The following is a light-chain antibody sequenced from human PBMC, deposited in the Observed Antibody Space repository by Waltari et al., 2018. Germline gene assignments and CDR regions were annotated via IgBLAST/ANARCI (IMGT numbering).Light chain of an antibody. V-gene: IGLV3-21*04. Sequence: SYALTPPPSVSVAPGTTARLTCGGDNIGSYSVHWYQQKPGQAPVLVIFYDSDRPSGIPERFSGSNSGNTATLTISSVEAGDEAKYYCHVWHPDMDPGVFGPGTEVSV. CDR2: YDS. J-gene: IGLJ1*01. CDR1: NIGSYS. CDR3: HVWHPDMDPGV.